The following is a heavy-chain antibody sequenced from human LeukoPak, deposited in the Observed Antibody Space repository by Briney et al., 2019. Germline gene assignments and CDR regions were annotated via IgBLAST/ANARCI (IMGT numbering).Heavy chain of an antibody. J-gene: IGHJ4*02. D-gene: IGHD3-10*01. CDR3: ARGRDYYTSGSYEY. CDR2: ITSSGNTI. Sequence: PGGSLRLSCAASGFSFSDYYMSWIRQAPGTGLEWVSYITSSGNTIYYADSVKGRFTISRDNAKNSLYLQMNTLRAEDTAVYYCARGRDYYTSGSYEYWGQGTLVTVSS. CDR1: GFSFSDYY. V-gene: IGHV3-11*04.